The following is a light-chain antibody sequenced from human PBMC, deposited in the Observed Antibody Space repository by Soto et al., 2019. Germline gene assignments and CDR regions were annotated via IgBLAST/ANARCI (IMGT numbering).Light chain of an antibody. J-gene: IGKJ3*01. CDR2: DAS. V-gene: IGKV1-33*01. Sequence: DMQMTQSPSSLSASVGDRVTVTCQASQDISNYLNWYQQKPGKAPKLLIYDASNLETGVPSRFSGSGSGTDFTFTISSLQPEDIATYYCQQFDHLPFTFGPGTKVDF. CDR3: QQFDHLPFT. CDR1: QDISNY.